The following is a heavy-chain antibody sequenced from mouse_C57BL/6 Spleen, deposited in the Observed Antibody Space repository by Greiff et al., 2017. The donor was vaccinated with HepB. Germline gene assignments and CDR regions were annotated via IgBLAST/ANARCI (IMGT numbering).Heavy chain of an antibody. J-gene: IGHJ2*01. Sequence: VQLQQSGAELVRPGASVKLSCTASGFNIKDDYMHWVKQRPEQGLEWIGWIDPENGDTEYASKFQGKATITADTSSNTAYLQLSSLTSEDTAVYYCTTEDYDRGYFDYGGQGTTLTVSS. CDR2: IDPENGDT. V-gene: IGHV14-4*01. CDR1: GFNIKDDY. CDR3: TTEDYDRGYFDY. D-gene: IGHD2-4*01.